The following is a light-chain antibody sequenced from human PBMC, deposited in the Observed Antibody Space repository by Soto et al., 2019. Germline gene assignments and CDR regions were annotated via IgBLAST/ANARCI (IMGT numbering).Light chain of an antibody. CDR2: DVS. J-gene: IGLJ1*01. Sequence: QSALTQPRSVSGSPGQSVTISCTGTSDDVGGYNYVSWYQQHPGKAPKLMIYDVSKRPSGVPDRFSGSKSGNTASLTISGLQAEDEADYYCSSYAGSYIYVFGTGTKLTVL. CDR3: SSYAGSYIYV. CDR1: SDDVGGYNY. V-gene: IGLV2-11*01.